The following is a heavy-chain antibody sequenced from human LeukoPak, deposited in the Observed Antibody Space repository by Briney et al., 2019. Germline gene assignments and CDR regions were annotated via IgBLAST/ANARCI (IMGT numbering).Heavy chain of an antibody. CDR1: GFTFDDYA. D-gene: IGHD2-2*01. CDR2: ISWNSGSI. Sequence: GGSLRLSCAASGFTFDDYAMHWVRQAPGKGLEWVSGISWNSGSIGYADSVKGRFTISRDNAKNSLYLQMDSLRADDTALYYCAKGVCSSTSCPPDFDYWGQGTLVTVPS. CDR3: AKGVCSSTSCPPDFDY. V-gene: IGHV3-9*01. J-gene: IGHJ4*02.